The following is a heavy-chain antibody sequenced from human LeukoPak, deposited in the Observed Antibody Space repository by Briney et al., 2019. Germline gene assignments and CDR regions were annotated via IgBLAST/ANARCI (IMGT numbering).Heavy chain of an antibody. V-gene: IGHV4-59*01. J-gene: IGHJ4*02. CDR2: YYSGST. CDR1: GISINNFY. CDR3: ARLGPVVEAASGSGYFDY. Sequence: SETLSLTCSFSGISINNFYWSCLRQSPVKGLDLIGYYSGSTTYNPYLKIRATMSVDTSKNQFSLRLNSVTAADTAVYYCARLGPVVEAASGSGYFDYWGQGARVTVSS. D-gene: IGHD2-21*01.